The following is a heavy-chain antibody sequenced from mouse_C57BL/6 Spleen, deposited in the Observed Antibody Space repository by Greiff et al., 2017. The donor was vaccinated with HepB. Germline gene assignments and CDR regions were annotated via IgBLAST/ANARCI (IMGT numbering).Heavy chain of an antibody. J-gene: IGHJ2*01. V-gene: IGHV1-50*01. CDR1: GYTFTSYW. CDR2: IDPSDSYT. Sequence: VQLQQPGAELVKPGASVKLSCKASGYTFTSYWMQWVKQRPGQGLEWIGEIDPSDSYTNYNQKFKGKATFTVDTSSSTAYMQLSSLTSEDSAVYYCARSGGYDDYWGQGTTLTVSS. D-gene: IGHD2-2*01. CDR3: ARSGGYDDY.